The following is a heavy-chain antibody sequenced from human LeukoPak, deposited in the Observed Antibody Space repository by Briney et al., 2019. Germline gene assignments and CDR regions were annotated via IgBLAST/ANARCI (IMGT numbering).Heavy chain of an antibody. CDR1: GGGSFTDYS. Sequence: PSETLSLTCAVSGGGSFTDYSWNWIRRSPGKGLEWVGEVTHAAILNYNPSLKGRIAISVDTSKNQVSLKLDSMTAADTAMYYCARGRGEAAGLDHWGQGTQVTVSS. CDR2: VTHAAIL. CDR3: ARGRGEAAGLDH. J-gene: IGHJ4*02. V-gene: IGHV4-34*01. D-gene: IGHD6-13*01.